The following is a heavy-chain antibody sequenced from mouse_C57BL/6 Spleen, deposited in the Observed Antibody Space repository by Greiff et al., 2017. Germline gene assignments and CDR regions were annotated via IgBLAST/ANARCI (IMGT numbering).Heavy chain of an antibody. CDR3: TRGYDYEAWFAY. V-gene: IGHV5-9-1*02. D-gene: IGHD2-4*01. J-gene: IGHJ3*01. CDR1: GFTFSSYA. Sequence: EVQLVESGEGLVKPGGSLKLSCAASGFTFSSYAMSWVRQTPEKRLEWVAYISSGGDYIYYADTVKGRFTISRDNARNTLYLQMSSLKSEDTAMYYCTRGYDYEAWFAYWGQGTLVTVSA. CDR2: ISSGGDYI.